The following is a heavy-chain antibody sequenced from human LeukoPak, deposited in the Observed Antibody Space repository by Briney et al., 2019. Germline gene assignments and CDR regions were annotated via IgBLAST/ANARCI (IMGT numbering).Heavy chain of an antibody. V-gene: IGHV3-23*01. Sequence: GGSLRLSCAASGLTFSSYAMGWVRQAPEKGLEWVSAITGSGDTTYYSDSVKGRVTISRDNSRNTLYLQMNSLRAEDTAVYYCAKDLRGPAAGTWYFDLWGRGTLVTVSS. D-gene: IGHD6-13*01. CDR3: AKDLRGPAAGTWYFDL. CDR2: ITGSGDTT. CDR1: GLTFSSYA. J-gene: IGHJ2*01.